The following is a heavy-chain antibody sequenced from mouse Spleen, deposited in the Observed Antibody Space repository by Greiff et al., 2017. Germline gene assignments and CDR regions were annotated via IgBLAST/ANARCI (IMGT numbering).Heavy chain of an antibody. J-gene: IGHJ3*01. D-gene: IGHD2-4*01. V-gene: IGHV1-18*01. Sequence: EVQLQESGPELVKPGASVKIPCKASGYTFTDYNMDWVKQSHGKSLEWIGDINPNNGGTIYNQKFKGKATLTVDKSSSTAYMELRSLTSEDTAVYYCARDDYDGLAYWGQGTLVTVSA. CDR1: GYTFTDYN. CDR2: INPNNGGT. CDR3: ARDDYDGLAY.